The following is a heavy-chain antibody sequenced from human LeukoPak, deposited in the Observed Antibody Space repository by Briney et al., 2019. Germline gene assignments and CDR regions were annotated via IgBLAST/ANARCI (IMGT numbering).Heavy chain of an antibody. CDR1: GFTFSNYA. J-gene: IGHJ4*02. V-gene: IGHV3-23*01. CDR3: AKLWFGELLLYDY. Sequence: GGSLRLSCAASGFTFSNYAMNWVRQAPGKGLEWVSDISSSGGSTYYADSVKGRFTISRDNSKDTLYLHINNLRAEDTAVYYCAKLWFGELLLYDYWGQGTLVTVSS. CDR2: ISSSGGST. D-gene: IGHD3-10*01.